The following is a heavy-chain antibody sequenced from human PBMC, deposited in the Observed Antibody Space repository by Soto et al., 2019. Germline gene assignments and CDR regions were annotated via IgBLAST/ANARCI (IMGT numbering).Heavy chain of an antibody. CDR1: GFTFSSYA. CDR3: AKDQEYYGSGSYDSGPFDY. J-gene: IGHJ4*02. Sequence: GGSLRLSCAASGFTFSSYAMSWVRQAPGKGLEWASAISGSGGSTYYADSVKGRFTISRDNSKNTLYLQMNSLRAEDTAVYYCAKDQEYYGSGSYDSGPFDYWGQGTLVTVSS. CDR2: ISGSGGST. V-gene: IGHV3-23*01. D-gene: IGHD3-10*01.